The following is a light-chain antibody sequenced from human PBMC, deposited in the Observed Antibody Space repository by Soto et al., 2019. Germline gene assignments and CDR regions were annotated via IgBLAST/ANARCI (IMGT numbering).Light chain of an antibody. CDR3: CSYTSSSTQV. CDR1: SSDVGGYDY. J-gene: IGLJ1*01. CDR2: DVS. Sequence: QYALTQPASVSGSPGQSIIISCTGTSSDVGGYDYVSWYQKYPGKAPKLIIYDVSHRPSGISDRFSGSTSGNTASLTISGLQGADEADYFCCSYTSSSTQVFRTGTKVTVL. V-gene: IGLV2-14*03.